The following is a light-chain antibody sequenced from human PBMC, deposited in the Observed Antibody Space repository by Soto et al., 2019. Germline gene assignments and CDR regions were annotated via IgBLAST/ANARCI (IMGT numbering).Light chain of an antibody. J-gene: IGLJ2*01. V-gene: IGLV1-44*01. Sequence: QSVLTQPPSASGTPGQRVTISCSGSSSNIGSNTVNWYQQLPGAAPKVLIQNNNQRPSGVPDRFSGSKSGTSASLAISGLQSGDEADYYCSSYTSSNTYIFGGGTKLTVL. CDR1: SSNIGSNT. CDR2: NNN. CDR3: SSYTSSNTYI.